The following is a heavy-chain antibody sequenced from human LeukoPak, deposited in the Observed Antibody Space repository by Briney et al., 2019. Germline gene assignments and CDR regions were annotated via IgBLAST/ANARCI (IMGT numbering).Heavy chain of an antibody. CDR3: ARASYDFWSGYYTGILDY. CDR1: GGSFSGYS. D-gene: IGHD3-3*01. J-gene: IGHJ4*02. Sequence: SETLSLTCAVYGGSFSGYSWTWIRQHPGKGLEWIGYIYYSGSTNYNPSLKSRVTISVDTSKNQFSLKLSSVTAADTAVYYCARASYDFWSGYYTGILDYWGQGTLVTVSS. CDR2: IYYSGST. V-gene: IGHV4-59*01.